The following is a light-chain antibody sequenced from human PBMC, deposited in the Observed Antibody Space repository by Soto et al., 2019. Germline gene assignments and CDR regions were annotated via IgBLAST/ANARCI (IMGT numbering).Light chain of an antibody. CDR3: QRYGSSGT. CDR1: QSVSNNY. J-gene: IGKJ1*01. V-gene: IGKV3-20*01. Sequence: EIVLTQSPGTLSLSPGERATLSCRASQSVSNNYLAWYQQKPGQAPRLLINGASNRATGIPDRFSGSGSGTDFTLTISRLEPEDFAVYYCQRYGSSGTFGQGTKWIS. CDR2: GAS.